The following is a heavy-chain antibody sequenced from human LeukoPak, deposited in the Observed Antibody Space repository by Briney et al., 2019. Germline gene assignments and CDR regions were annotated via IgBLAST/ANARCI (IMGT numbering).Heavy chain of an antibody. J-gene: IGHJ4*02. CDR1: GFTFSSYS. CDR3: ARGKYGSGYDY. D-gene: IGHD3-10*01. CDR2: ISSSSSTI. V-gene: IGHV3-48*04. Sequence: GGSLRLSCAASGFTFSSYSMNWVRQAPGKGLEWVSYISSSSSTIYYADSVKGRFTISRDNAKNSLYLQMNSLRAEDTAVYYCARGKYGSGYDYWGQGTLVTVSS.